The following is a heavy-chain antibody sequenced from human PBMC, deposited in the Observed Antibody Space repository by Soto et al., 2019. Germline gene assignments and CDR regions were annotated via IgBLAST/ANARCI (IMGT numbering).Heavy chain of an antibody. V-gene: IGHV1-46*01. CDR2: INPSGGST. J-gene: IGHJ6*02. D-gene: IGHD3-3*01. CDR1: GYTFTSYY. CDR3: ARAGITIFGVVPYYYYGMDV. Sequence: QVQLVQSGAEVKKPGASVKVSCKASGYTFTSYYMHWLRQAPGQGLEWMGIINPSGGSTSYAQKFQGRVTMTRDTSTSTVYMELSSLRSEDTAVYYCARAGITIFGVVPYYYYGMDVWGQGTTVTVSS.